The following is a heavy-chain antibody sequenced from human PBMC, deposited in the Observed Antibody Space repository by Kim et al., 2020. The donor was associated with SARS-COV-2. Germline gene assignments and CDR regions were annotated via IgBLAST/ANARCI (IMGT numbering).Heavy chain of an antibody. Sequence: ASVKVSCKACGYMFTSSGFIWVRQAPGQGLECLGWISVRDGNTKYGQKVQGRVIMTKDTSTNPAYMELWSLRSDETAMYYCARGAYGDVSFDYWGQGTLVTVSS. V-gene: IGHV1-18*04. CDR3: ARGAYGDVSFDY. CDR2: ISVRDGNT. CDR1: GYMFTSSG. J-gene: IGHJ4*02. D-gene: IGHD4-17*01.